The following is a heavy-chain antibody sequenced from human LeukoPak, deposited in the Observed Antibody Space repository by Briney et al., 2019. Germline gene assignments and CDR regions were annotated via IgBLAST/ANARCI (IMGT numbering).Heavy chain of an antibody. D-gene: IGHD4/OR15-4a*01. CDR3: ARGKSYGALGDY. J-gene: IGHJ4*02. V-gene: IGHV4-39*06. Sequence: SETLSLTCTVSGGSISSSSYYWGWIRQTPGKGLEWIGSIYYSGRTYYNPSLKSRVTISVDTSKNQFPLKLSSVTAADTAVYYCARGKSYGALGDYWGQGTLVTVSS. CDR2: IYYSGRT. CDR1: GGSISSSSYY.